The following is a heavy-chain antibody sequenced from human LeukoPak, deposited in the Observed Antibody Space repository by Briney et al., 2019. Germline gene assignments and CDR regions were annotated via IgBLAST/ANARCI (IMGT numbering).Heavy chain of an antibody. CDR2: IYHSGST. CDR3: ARGPHEYSSGWYGLDY. J-gene: IGHJ4*02. V-gene: IGHV4-38-2*01. Sequence: SEPLSLTCAVSGYSISSGYYWGWIRQPPGKGLEWIGRIYHSGSTYYNPSLKSRVTISVDTSKNQFSLKLSSVTAADTAVYYCARGPHEYSSGWYGLDYWGQGTLVTVSS. D-gene: IGHD6-19*01. CDR1: GYSISSGYY.